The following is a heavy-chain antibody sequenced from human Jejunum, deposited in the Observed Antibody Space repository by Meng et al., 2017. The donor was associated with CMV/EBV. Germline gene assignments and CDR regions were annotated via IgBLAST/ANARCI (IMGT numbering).Heavy chain of an antibody. D-gene: IGHD6-13*01. CDR1: GYPISRVYS. CDR3: ARARSTTWYQDY. J-gene: IGHJ4*02. V-gene: IGHV4-38-2*02. CDR2: VYHSVAT. Sequence: GYPISRVYSWGWIRPAPGRGLEWIGNVYHSVATYYNPSLKSRVTISVATSKNQFSLKLDSVTAADTAVYFCARARSTTWYQDYWGQGTQVTVSS.